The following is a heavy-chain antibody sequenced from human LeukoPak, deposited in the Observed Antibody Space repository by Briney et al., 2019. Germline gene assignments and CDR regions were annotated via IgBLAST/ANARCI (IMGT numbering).Heavy chain of an antibody. CDR3: VKGTAMVWSPMSD. D-gene: IGHD5-18*01. CDR2: ISSNGGST. CDR1: GFTFSSYA. Sequence: PGGSLRLSCSASGFTFSSYAMHWVRQAPGKGLEYVSGISSNGGSTYYADSVKGRFTISRDNSKNTLYLQMSSLRAEDTAVYCCVKGTAMVWSPMSDWGQGTLVTVSS. V-gene: IGHV3-64D*06. J-gene: IGHJ4*02.